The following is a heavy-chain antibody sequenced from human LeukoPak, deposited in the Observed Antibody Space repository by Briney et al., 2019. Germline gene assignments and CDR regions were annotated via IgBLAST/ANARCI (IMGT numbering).Heavy chain of an antibody. CDR3: AKEGCGGDCYGSELFAFDI. V-gene: IGHV3-30*02. CDR1: GFTFSSYG. D-gene: IGHD2-21*02. J-gene: IGHJ3*02. CDR2: IRYDGSNK. Sequence: PGGSLRLSCAASGFTFSSYGMHWVRQAPGKGLEWVAFIRYDGSNKYYADSVKGRFTISRDNSKNTLYLQMNSLRAEDTAVYYCAKEGCGGDCYGSELFAFDIWGQGTMVTVSS.